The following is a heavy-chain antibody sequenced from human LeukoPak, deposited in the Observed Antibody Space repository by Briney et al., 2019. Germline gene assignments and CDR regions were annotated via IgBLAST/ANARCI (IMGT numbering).Heavy chain of an antibody. V-gene: IGHV3-23*01. J-gene: IGHJ3*02. CDR3: AKGLLRWLAGTHAFDI. CDR1: GFTFSSYA. Sequence: GGSLRLSCAASGFTFSSYAMSWVCQAPGKGLEWVSAISGSGGSTYYADSVKGRFTISRDNSKNTLYLQMNSLRAEDTAVYYCAKGLLRWLAGTHAFDIWGQGTMVTVSS. CDR2: ISGSGGST. D-gene: IGHD6-19*01.